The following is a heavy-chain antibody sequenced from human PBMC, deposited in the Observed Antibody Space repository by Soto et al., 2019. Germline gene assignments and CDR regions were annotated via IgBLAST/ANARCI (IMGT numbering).Heavy chain of an antibody. CDR1: GGSISSGGYY. V-gene: IGHV4-31*03. Sequence: PSETLSLTCTVSGGSISSGGYYWSWIRQHPGKGLEWIGYIYYSGSTYYNPSLKSRVTISVDTSKNQFSLKLSSVTAADTAVYYCAREREEEQLVAYYFDYWGQGTLVTVSS. J-gene: IGHJ4*02. CDR3: AREREEEQLVAYYFDY. D-gene: IGHD6-13*01. CDR2: IYYSGST.